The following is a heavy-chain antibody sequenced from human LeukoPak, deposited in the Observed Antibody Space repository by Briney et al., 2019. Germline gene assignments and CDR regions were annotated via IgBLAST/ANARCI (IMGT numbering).Heavy chain of an antibody. CDR2: INVYNGHT. D-gene: IGHD3-10*01. CDR1: GYIFTNYG. V-gene: IGHV1-18*01. CDR3: VRDSDHAPDY. J-gene: IGHJ4*02. Sequence: ASVKVSCKTSGYIFTNYGVSWVRQAPGQGLEWMGWINVYNGHTIYALEFQGRVTLTTDTSTSTAHMDLRSLRSDDTAVYYCVRDSDHAPDYWGQGTLVTVSS.